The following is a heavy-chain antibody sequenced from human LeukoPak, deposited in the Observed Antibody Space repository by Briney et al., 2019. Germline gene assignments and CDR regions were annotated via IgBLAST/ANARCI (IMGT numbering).Heavy chain of an antibody. Sequence: QPGRSLRLSCAASGFTISSFWMSWVRQAPGKGPEWLATIRYDAGTRYYADSMRGRFTISRDNAQNSLYLQINSLRAEDTAIYYCAIIGTPGETEYYRLWGQGTRVTVSS. J-gene: IGHJ1*01. D-gene: IGHD2-21*01. CDR2: IRYDAGTR. CDR3: AIIGTPGETEYYRL. V-gene: IGHV3-7*01. CDR1: GFTISSFW.